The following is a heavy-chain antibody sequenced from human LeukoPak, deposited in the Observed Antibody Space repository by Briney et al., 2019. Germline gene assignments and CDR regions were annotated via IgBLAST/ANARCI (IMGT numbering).Heavy chain of an antibody. CDR2: ISYDGSNK. CDR3: ARDKSTIFGVVIIPGYFDY. D-gene: IGHD3-3*01. J-gene: IGHJ4*02. Sequence: GSLRLSCAASGFTFSSYAMHWVRQAPGKGLEWVAVISYDGSNKYYADSVKGRFTISRDNSKNTLYLQMNSLRAEDTAVYYCARDKSTIFGVVIIPGYFDYWGQGTLVTVSS. V-gene: IGHV3-30-3*01. CDR1: GFTFSSYA.